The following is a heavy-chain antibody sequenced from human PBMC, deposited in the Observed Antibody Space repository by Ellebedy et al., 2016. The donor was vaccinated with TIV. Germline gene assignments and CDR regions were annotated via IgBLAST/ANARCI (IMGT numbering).Heavy chain of an antibody. D-gene: IGHD4-23*01. Sequence: AASVKVSCKASGYTFDNYYIHWVRQTPGQGLEWMGIINPRDGSISYVQKFQDKVIMTRDTSTSTVYMELSSLKSEDTAVYYCARGSGTYGGGSGGIFDYWGQGSLVTVSS. V-gene: IGHV1-46*02. J-gene: IGHJ4*02. CDR1: GYTFDNYY. CDR3: ARGSGTYGGGSGGIFDY. CDR2: INPRDGSI.